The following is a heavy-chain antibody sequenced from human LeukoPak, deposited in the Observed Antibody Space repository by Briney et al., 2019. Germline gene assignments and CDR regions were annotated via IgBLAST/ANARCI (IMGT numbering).Heavy chain of an antibody. D-gene: IGHD2-21*02. CDR3: ARDYCGGDCFPDY. CDR1: GYNFITYA. V-gene: IGHV1-2*06. J-gene: IGHJ4*02. Sequence: GASVKVSCKASGYNFITYAMHWVRQAPGQGLEWMGRINPNSGDTNYAQKFQGRVTMTRDTSISTAYMELSRLRSDDTAVYYCARDYCGGDCFPDYWGQGTLVTVSS. CDR2: INPNSGDT.